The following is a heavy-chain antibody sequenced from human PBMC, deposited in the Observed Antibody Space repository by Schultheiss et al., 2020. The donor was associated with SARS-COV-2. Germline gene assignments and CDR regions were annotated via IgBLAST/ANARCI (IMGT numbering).Heavy chain of an antibody. CDR1: GGSFSGNY. CDR2: INHSGST. J-gene: IGHJ5*02. V-gene: IGHV4-34*01. D-gene: IGHD3-3*01. CDR3: ARGRVLRFLEWLPHNWFDP. Sequence: SETLSLTCAVYGGSFSGNYWSWIRQPPGKGLEWIGEINHSGSTNYNPSLKSRVTISVDTSKNQFSLKLSSVTAADTAVYYCARGRVLRFLEWLPHNWFDPWGQGTLVTVSS.